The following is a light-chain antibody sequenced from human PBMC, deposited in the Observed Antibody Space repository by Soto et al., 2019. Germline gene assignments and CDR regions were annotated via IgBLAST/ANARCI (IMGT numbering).Light chain of an antibody. V-gene: IGLV2-14*03. J-gene: IGLJ1*01. Sequence: QSALTQPTSVSGSPGQSITISCTGNHNDIGTYDYVSWYQQHPGRAPRLLIYGVTTRPSGISDRFSASKSGLTASLTISGLQPEEEADYYCSSFTSNRIYVFGTGTKLTVL. CDR2: GVT. CDR1: HNDIGTYDY. CDR3: SSFTSNRIYV.